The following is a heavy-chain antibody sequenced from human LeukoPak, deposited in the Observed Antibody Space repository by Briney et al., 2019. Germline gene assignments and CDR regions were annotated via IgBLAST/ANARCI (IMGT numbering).Heavy chain of an antibody. CDR1: GYTFTSNY. Sequence: ASVKVSCKAFGYTFTSNYMHWVRQAPGQGPEWMGVISPSGGSTTYAQKFQGRVTMTRDLSTSTDYMELSSLRSDDTAVYFCARDISEGDYAWWFDPWGQGTLVTVAS. CDR2: ISPSGGST. V-gene: IGHV1-46*01. J-gene: IGHJ5*02. CDR3: ARDISEGDYAWWFDP. D-gene: IGHD3-16*01.